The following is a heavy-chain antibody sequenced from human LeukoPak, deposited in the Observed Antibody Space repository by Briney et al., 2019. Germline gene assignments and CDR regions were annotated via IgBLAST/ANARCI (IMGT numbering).Heavy chain of an antibody. J-gene: IGHJ4*02. CDR3: AEDIYGGNSFARNFDY. V-gene: IGHV3-9*03. CDR2: ISWNSGSI. CDR1: GFTFDDYA. Sequence: GRSLRLSCAASGFTFDDYAMHWVRQAPGKGLEWVSGISWNSGSIMYADSVKGRFTISRDNAKNSLYLQMNSLRAEDMALYYCAEDIYGGNSFARNFDYWGQGTLVTVSS. D-gene: IGHD4-23*01.